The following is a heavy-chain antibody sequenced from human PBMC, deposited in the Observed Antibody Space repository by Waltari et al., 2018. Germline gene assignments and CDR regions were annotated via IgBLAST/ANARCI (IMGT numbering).Heavy chain of an antibody. V-gene: IGHV3-53*02. CDR3: AREAWDDFWSGYYTTTYMDV. D-gene: IGHD3-3*01. J-gene: IGHJ6*03. Sequence: EVQLVETGGGLIQPGGSLRLSCAASGFTVSSNYMSWVRQAPGKGLEWVSVIYSGGSTYNADSVKGRCTISRDNSKNTRYLQMNSLRAEDTAVYYCAREAWDDFWSGYYTTTYMDVWGKGTTVTVSS. CDR1: GFTVSSNY. CDR2: IYSGGST.